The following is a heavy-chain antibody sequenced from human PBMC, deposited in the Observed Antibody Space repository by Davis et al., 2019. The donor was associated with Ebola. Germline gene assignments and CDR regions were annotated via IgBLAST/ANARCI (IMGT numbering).Heavy chain of an antibody. CDR1: GHTFTDSY. Sequence: ASVKVSCKASGHTFTDSYIHWVRQAPGQGLECMGWINPNNGDTYYAPKFQGRVTLTRDTSISTAFMELSGLTSDDTADYYCARDLTGITCCSWGQGTLVTVSS. CDR2: INPNNGDT. V-gene: IGHV1-2*02. CDR3: ARDLTGITCCS. D-gene: IGHD2-2*01. J-gene: IGHJ5*02.